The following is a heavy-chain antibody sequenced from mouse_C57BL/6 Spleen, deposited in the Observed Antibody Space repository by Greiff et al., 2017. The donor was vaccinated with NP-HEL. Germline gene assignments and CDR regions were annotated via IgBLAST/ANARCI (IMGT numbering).Heavy chain of an antibody. J-gene: IGHJ3*01. D-gene: IGHD1-1*01. CDR1: GYTFTDYY. CDR2: INPNNGGT. V-gene: IGHV1-22*01. CDR3: AREDYYGRGVDWFAY. Sequence: EVQLQQSGPELVKPGASVKMSCKASGYTFTDYYMHWVKQSHGKSLEWIGYINPNNGGTSYNQKFKGKATLTVNKPSSTAYMELRSLTSEDSAVYYCAREDYYGRGVDWFAYWDQGDRVTVSA.